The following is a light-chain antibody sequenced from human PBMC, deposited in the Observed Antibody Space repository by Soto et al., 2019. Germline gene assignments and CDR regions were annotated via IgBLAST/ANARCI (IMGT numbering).Light chain of an antibody. V-gene: IGKV3-20*01. CDR3: QQYGSSPLT. Sequence: EIVLTQSPGTLSLSPGERAILSCRASQSVSSSYLAWYQQKPGQAPRLLIYGASSRATGIPDRFSGSGSGTDFTLTISRLEPEGFAVYYCQQYGSSPLTFGGGTKVEIK. CDR1: QSVSSSY. CDR2: GAS. J-gene: IGKJ4*01.